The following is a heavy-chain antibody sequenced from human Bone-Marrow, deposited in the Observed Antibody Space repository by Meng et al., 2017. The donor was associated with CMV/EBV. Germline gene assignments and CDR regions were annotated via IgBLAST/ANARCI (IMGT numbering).Heavy chain of an antibody. V-gene: IGHV3-21*01. Sequence: GESLKILCAASGFTFSSYSMNWVRQAPGKGLEWVSSINSSSSYKYYADSVKGRFTLSRDNAKNSLYLQMNSLRGEGTAVYYWAKESQLVKQGWFGHWGQGTLVTVSS. CDR2: INSSSSYK. J-gene: IGHJ5*02. D-gene: IGHD6-13*01. CDR3: AKESQLVKQGWFGH. CDR1: GFTFSSYS.